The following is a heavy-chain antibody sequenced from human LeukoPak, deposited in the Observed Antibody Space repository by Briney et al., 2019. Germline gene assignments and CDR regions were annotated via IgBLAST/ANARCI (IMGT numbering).Heavy chain of an antibody. J-gene: IGHJ6*04. Sequence: PGGSLRLPRTASGFTFGDYSLSWVRQAPEKGLEWVGFIRRKGYGGTTEYAPSVKGRFIISRDDSKSTAYLQMNSLKAEDTAVYYCTRDHDFWSGPFDVWGKGTTVTVSS. V-gene: IGHV3-49*04. CDR3: TRDHDFWSGPFDV. CDR2: IRRKGYGGTT. CDR1: GFTFGDYS. D-gene: IGHD3-3*01.